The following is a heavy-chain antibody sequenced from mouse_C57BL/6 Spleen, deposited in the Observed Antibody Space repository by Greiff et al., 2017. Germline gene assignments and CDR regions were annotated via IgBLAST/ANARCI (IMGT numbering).Heavy chain of an antibody. J-gene: IGHJ2*01. CDR1: GYTFTSYW. D-gene: IGHD1-1*01. V-gene: IGHV1-69*01. CDR3: ARYGKGDYFDY. CDR2: IDPSDSYT. Sequence: QVQLKQPGAELVMPGASVKLSCKASGYTFTSYWMHWVKQRPGQGLEWIGEIDPSDSYTNYNQKFKGKSTLTVDTSSSTAYMQLSSLTSEESAVDYGARYGKGDYFDYWGQGTTLTVSS.